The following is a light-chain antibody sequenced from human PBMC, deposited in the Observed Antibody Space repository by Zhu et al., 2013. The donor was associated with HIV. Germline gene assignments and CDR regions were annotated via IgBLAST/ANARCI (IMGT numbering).Light chain of an antibody. V-gene: IGLV1-51*01. J-gene: IGLJ3*02. CDR1: KSNVGNNY. CDR2: NNN. Sequence: QSVLTQSPSASGTPGQRVTISCSGRKSNVGNNYIYWYQQFPGTAPKLVIQNNNQRLSGIPDRFSGSKSGASGTLAIAGLQPGDEADYYCASWDGGLSTVVFGGGTKLTV. CDR3: ASWDGGLSTVV.